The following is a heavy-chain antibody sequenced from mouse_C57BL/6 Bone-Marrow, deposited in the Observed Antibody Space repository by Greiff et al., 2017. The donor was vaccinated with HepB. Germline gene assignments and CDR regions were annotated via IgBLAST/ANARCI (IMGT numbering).Heavy chain of an antibody. CDR1: GFTFSDYY. CDR3: ARHGYYGSSYWYFDV. CDR2: ISNGGGST. V-gene: IGHV5-12*01. Sequence: EVQRVESGGGLVQPGGSLKLSCAASGFTFSDYYMYWVRQTPEKRLEWVAYISNGGGSTYYPDTVKGRFTISRDNAKNTLYLQMSRLKSEDTAMYYCARHGYYGSSYWYFDVWGTGTTVTVSS. J-gene: IGHJ1*03. D-gene: IGHD1-1*01.